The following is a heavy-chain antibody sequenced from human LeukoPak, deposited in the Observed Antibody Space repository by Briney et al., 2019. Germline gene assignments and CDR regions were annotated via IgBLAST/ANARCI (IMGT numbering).Heavy chain of an antibody. D-gene: IGHD3-10*01. CDR3: ARAVPSWFDP. CDR2: ISAGGLTT. CDR1: GFTFSTYE. Sequence: GGSLRLSCAASGFTFSTYEMNWVRQAPGKGLEWISCISAGGLTTYYADSVRGRFTISRDNSKITLYLQMDSLRVEDTAVYYCARAVPSWFDPWGQGTLVAVSS. V-gene: IGHV3-48*03. J-gene: IGHJ5*02.